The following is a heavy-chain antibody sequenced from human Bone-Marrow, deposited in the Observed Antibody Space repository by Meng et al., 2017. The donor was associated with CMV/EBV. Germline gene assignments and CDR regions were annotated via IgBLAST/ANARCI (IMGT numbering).Heavy chain of an antibody. J-gene: IGHJ6*01. Sequence: GESLKISCAASEFTVSSNYMSWVRQAPGKGLEWVSVIYSGGSTYYADSVKGRFTISRDNAKNSLYLQMNSLRAEDTAVYYCARDAERGYSGFNYYYYGLDVWGQGTTVTGYS. V-gene: IGHV3-66*01. CDR3: ARDAERGYSGFNYYYYGLDV. CDR2: IYSGGST. D-gene: IGHD5-12*01. CDR1: EFTVSSNY.